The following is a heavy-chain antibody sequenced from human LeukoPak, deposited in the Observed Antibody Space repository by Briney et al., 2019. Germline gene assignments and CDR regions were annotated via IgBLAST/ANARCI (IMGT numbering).Heavy chain of an antibody. CDR1: GFIFSNHE. CDR2: ISSSGHMI. J-gene: IGHJ4*02. D-gene: IGHD2-21*01. CDR3: ARIGTHVAQTDY. Sequence: GGSLRLSCAASGFIFSNHEMYWVRQAPGKGLEWLSYISSSGHMIYYADSVKGRFTVSRDNAKNSLYLQMNPLRDEDTALYYCARIGTHVAQTDYWGQGTLVIVSS. V-gene: IGHV3-48*03.